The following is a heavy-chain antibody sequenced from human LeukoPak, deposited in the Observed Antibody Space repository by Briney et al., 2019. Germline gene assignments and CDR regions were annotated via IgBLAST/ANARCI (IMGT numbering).Heavy chain of an antibody. CDR1: GYTFNSYG. V-gene: IGHV1-18*01. J-gene: IGHJ4*02. CDR3: ARDDGMVYVKFVDY. CDR2: ISVDNGNT. Sequence: ASVKVSCKAYGYTFNSYGINRVRQAPGQGLEWMGGISVDNGNTNYAQKVQGRVTMTTDTSTSTVYMELRSLRSDDTAVYYCARDDGMVYVKFVDYWGQGTLVTVSS. D-gene: IGHD2-8*01.